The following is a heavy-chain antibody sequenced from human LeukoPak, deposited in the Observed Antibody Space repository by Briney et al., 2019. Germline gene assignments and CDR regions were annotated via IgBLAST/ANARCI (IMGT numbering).Heavy chain of an antibody. Sequence: PGVSLRLSCAASGFTFSSYAMSWGRKAPGKGLEWVLAISGSGGSTYYAASVKGRFTISRDNSTTTLYLQMSRRRAADTAVYYCAKRSGGYVPGGVFDYWGQGTLVTVSS. D-gene: IGHD5-12*01. CDR1: GFTFSSYA. CDR2: ISGSGGST. V-gene: IGHV3-23*01. J-gene: IGHJ4*02. CDR3: AKRSGGYVPGGVFDY.